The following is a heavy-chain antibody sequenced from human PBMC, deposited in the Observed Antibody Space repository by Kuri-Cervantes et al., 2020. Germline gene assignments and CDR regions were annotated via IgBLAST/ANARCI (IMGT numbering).Heavy chain of an antibody. Sequence: ASVKVSCKASGYTFTGYYIHWVRQAPGQGLEWMGWINPNSGDTNYAQKFQGRVTMTRDTSISTAYMGLSSLKSADTAMYYCARIEGSASSRSDWGQGTLVTVSS. V-gene: IGHV1-2*02. CDR1: GYTFTGYY. J-gene: IGHJ4*02. CDR2: INPNSGDT. CDR3: ARIEGSASSRSD. D-gene: IGHD6-13*01.